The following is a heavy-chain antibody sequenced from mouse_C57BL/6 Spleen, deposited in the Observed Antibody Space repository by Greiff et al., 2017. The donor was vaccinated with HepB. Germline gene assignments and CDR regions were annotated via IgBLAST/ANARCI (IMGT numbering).Heavy chain of an antibody. CDR2: INPSSGGT. CDR1: GYTFTSYW. Sequence: QVQLLQPGADLVKPGASVKLSCKASGYTFTSYWMHWVKQMPGQGLEWIGNINPSSGGTNYDEKFKSKATMTGDKSSSTTYLQLSSLTSEDAAVDYCAGWGVLRDYSMDYWGQGTTLTVSS. V-gene: IGHV1-53*01. D-gene: IGHD1-1*01. J-gene: IGHJ4*01. CDR3: AGWGVLRDYSMDY.